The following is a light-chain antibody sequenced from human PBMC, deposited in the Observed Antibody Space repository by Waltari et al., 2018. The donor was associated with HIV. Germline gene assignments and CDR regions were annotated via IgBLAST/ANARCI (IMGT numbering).Light chain of an antibody. Sequence: QSALAQPASVSGSPGQSITISCTGTSSDVGGYNYVSWYQQHPGKAPKLIVYEVSNRPSGVSNRFSGSKSGNTASLTISGLQAEDEADYYCSSNTSSSTPVVFGGGTKLTVL. CDR2: EVS. V-gene: IGLV2-14*01. CDR3: SSNTSSSTPVV. CDR1: SSDVGGYNY. J-gene: IGLJ2*01.